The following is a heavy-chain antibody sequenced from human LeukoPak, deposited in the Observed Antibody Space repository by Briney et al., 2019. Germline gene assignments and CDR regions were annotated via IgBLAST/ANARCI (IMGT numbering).Heavy chain of an antibody. CDR2: INHNGNVN. Sequence: PGGSLRLSCAASGFTFSSYWMNWARQAPGKGLEWVASINHNGNVNYYVDSVKGRFTISRDNTKNSLYLQMNGLRAEDTAVYYCAKALTITVAGTFDYWGQGTLVTVSS. V-gene: IGHV3-7*01. CDR3: AKALTITVAGTFDY. CDR1: GFTFSSYW. J-gene: IGHJ4*02. D-gene: IGHD6-19*01.